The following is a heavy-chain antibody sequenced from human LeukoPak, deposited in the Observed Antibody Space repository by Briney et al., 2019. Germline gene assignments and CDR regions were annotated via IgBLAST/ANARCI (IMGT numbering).Heavy chain of an antibody. CDR1: GSTFTGYY. CDR2: IIPNSGGT. Sequence: ASVKVSCKASGSTFTGYYIHWVRHAPGQGLEWMGWIIPNSGGTNYAQNFQGRVTMTRDTSISTAYMELTSLRSDDTALYYCARTLTGGRGGYFDYWGQGTLVTVSS. J-gene: IGHJ4*02. V-gene: IGHV1-2*02. CDR3: ARTLTGGRGGYFDY. D-gene: IGHD3-9*01.